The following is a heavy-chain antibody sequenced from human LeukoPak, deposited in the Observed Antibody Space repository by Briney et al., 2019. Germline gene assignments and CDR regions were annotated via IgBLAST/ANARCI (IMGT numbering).Heavy chain of an antibody. Sequence: GGSLRLSCAASGFTFTAYAMSWFRQTPGKGLEWVANIHDDGRVTNYVDSVKGRFTISRDDARNSLYLQMNSLRPEDTAIYYCARGGRCSGDNCYATLYDYWGQGTVVTVSS. V-gene: IGHV3-7*01. CDR1: GFTFTAYA. D-gene: IGHD2-15*01. CDR2: IHDDGRVT. J-gene: IGHJ4*02. CDR3: ARGGRCSGDNCYATLYDY.